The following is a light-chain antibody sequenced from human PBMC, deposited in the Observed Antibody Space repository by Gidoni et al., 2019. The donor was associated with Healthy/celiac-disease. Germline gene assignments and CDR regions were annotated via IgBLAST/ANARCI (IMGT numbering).Light chain of an antibody. V-gene: IGKV3-11*01. CDR1: QSVSSY. CDR3: QQRSYWQT. Sequence: EIVLTQSPATLSLSPGERATLSCRASQSVSSYLAWYQQKPGQAPRLLIYDASNRATGIPARFSGSGSGTDFTLTISSLEPEDFAVYYCQQRSYWQTFGQGTKLEIK. J-gene: IGKJ2*01. CDR2: DAS.